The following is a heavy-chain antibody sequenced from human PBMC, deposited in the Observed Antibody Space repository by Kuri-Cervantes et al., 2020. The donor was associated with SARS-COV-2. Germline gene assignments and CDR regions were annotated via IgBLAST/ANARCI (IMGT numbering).Heavy chain of an antibody. J-gene: IGHJ5*02. D-gene: IGHD3-10*01. CDR3: AKGMVQGVIMGDWFDP. Sequence: GGSLRLSCSASGFTFSSYAMHWVRQAPGKGLEYVSAISSNGGSTYYADSVKGRFTISRDNSKNTLYLQMNGLRAEDTAVYYCAKGMVQGVIMGDWFDPWGQGTLVTVSS. CDR1: GFTFSSYA. CDR2: ISSNGGST. V-gene: IGHV3-64*04.